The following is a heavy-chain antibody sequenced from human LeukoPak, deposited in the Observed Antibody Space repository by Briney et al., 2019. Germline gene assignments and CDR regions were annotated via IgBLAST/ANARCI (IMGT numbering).Heavy chain of an antibody. CDR1: GGSISSYY. V-gene: IGHV4-4*07. Sequence: PSETLSLTCTVSGGSISSYYWSWIRQPAGKGLEWIGRFYTSGSTTYNPSLKSRVTMSVDTSKNQFSLKLSSVTAADTAVYYCARDSKGITMVRGVPLNWFDPWGQGTLVTVSS. CDR3: ARDSKGITMVRGVPLNWFDP. J-gene: IGHJ5*02. CDR2: FYTSGST. D-gene: IGHD3-10*01.